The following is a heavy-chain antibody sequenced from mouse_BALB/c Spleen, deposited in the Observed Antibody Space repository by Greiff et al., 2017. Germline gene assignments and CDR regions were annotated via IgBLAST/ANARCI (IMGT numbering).Heavy chain of an antibody. CDR1: GYAFSSYW. CDR2: IYPGDGDT. D-gene: IGHD1-1*01. J-gene: IGHJ2*01. V-gene: IGHV1-80*01. CDR3: ARRGYYGSSYFDY. Sequence: QVQLQQSGAELVRPGSSVKISCKASGYAFSSYWMNWVKQRPGQGLEWIGQIYPGDGDTNYNGKFKGKATLTADKSSSTAYMQLSSLTSEDSAVYFCARRGYYGSSYFDYWGQGTTLTVSS.